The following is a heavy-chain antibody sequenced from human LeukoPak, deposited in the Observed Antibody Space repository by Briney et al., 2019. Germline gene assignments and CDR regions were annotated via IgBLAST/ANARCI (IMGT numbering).Heavy chain of an antibody. D-gene: IGHD3-10*01. CDR3: ARDRGTMVRGVKIYNWFDP. V-gene: IGHV1-2*02. J-gene: IGHJ5*02. CDR2: INPDSGGT. CDR1: GYTFTGYY. Sequence: ASVKVSCKASGYTFTGYYMHWVRQAPGQGLEWMGWINPDSGGTIYAQKFQGRVTMTRDSSISTAYMELSRLRSDDTAVFYCARDRGTMVRGVKIYNWFDPWGQGTLVTVSS.